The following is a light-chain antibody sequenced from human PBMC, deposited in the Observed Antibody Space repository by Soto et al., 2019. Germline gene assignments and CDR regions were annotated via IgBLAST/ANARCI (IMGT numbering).Light chain of an antibody. CDR2: DVT. CDR3: SSFTSSITYV. Sequence: QSALTQPASVSWSPGQSITISCTGTSSDVGGYNSVSWYRQDPGKAPKLIIYDVTYRPSGVSNRFSGSKSGNTASLTISGLQSEDEADYHCSSFTSSITYVFGTGTKVTVL. V-gene: IGLV2-14*01. CDR1: SSDVGGYNS. J-gene: IGLJ1*01.